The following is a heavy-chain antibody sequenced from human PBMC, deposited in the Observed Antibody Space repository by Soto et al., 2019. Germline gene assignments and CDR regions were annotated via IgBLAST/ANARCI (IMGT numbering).Heavy chain of an antibody. CDR1: GFTFSTYW. J-gene: IGHJ5*02. Sequence: ALRLSCAASGFTFSTYWMHWIRQVPGKGLEWVSRINSDASHTYYADSVKGRFTISRDNAKNTLHLEMNSLRAEDTAVYYCVRDGPCTTSCYGNWFDPQGQGTRVTVSS. CDR3: VRDGPCTTSCYGNWFDP. CDR2: INSDASHT. V-gene: IGHV3-74*01. D-gene: IGHD2-2*01.